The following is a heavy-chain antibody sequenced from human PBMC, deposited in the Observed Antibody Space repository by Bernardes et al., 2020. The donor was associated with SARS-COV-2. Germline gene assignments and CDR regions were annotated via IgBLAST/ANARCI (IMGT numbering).Heavy chain of an antibody. V-gene: IGHV3-15*01. J-gene: IGHJ6*02. Sequence: SCASSGFTFSNAWMSWVRQGPGKGLEWVGRIKSKTDGGTTDYAAPVKGRFTISRDDSKNTLYLQMNSLKTEDTAVYYCTNIRGRYSSSSGGFYYYGMDFWGQGTTVTVSS. CDR3: TNIRGRYSSSSGGFYYYGMDF. CDR2: IKSKTDGGTT. D-gene: IGHD6-6*01. CDR1: GFTFSNAW.